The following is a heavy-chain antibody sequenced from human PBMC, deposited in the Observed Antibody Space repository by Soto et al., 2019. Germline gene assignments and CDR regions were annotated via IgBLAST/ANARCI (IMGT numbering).Heavy chain of an antibody. J-gene: IGHJ4*02. CDR2: ISPKSGGT. V-gene: IGHV1-2*02. CDR3: ARPPGYISDWYYFDL. D-gene: IGHD3-9*01. CDR1: GYSFIDYY. Sequence: SVKVSCKASGYSFIDYYIHWLRQSPGQGFEWMGRISPKSGGTNYAQKFEGRVTMTWDTSLNTAYMELSSLISDDTAVYYCARPPGYISDWYYFDLWGQGTLVTVSS.